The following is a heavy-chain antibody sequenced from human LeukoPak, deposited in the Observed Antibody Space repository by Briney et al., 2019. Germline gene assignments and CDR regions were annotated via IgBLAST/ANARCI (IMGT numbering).Heavy chain of an antibody. D-gene: IGHD3-16*02. CDR1: GGSIGTYY. Sequence: PSETLSLTCTVSGGSIGTYYWSWIRQSPGEGLEWIGYIYVTGTRYNPYLQSRVTISVDRSRNQFFLKMSSVTAADTGVYYCARHIGGGIEDMDVWGKGTKVIVSS. CDR2: IYVTGT. J-gene: IGHJ6*03. V-gene: IGHV4-59*08. CDR3: ARHIGGGIEDMDV.